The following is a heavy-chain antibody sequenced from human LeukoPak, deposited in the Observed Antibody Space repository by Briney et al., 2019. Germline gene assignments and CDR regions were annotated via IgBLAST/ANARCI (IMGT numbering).Heavy chain of an antibody. CDR2: INHSGST. CDR3: AGGLVVYDSSGYYYFDY. J-gene: IGHJ4*02. Sequence: SETLSLTCAVYGGSFSGYYWSWIRQPPGKGLEWIGEINHSGSTNYNPSLKSRVTISVDTSKNQFSLKLSSVTAADTAVYYCAGGLVVYDSSGYYYFDYWGQGTLVTVSS. V-gene: IGHV4-34*01. CDR1: GGSFSGYY. D-gene: IGHD3-22*01.